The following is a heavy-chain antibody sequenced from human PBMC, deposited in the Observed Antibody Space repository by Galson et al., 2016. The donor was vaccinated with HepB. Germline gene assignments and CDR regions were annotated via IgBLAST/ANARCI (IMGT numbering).Heavy chain of an antibody. CDR1: GFTFHEYA. J-gene: IGHJ4*02. CDR2: ISWNTETI. D-gene: IGHD4-17*01. V-gene: IGHV3-9*01. CDR3: AKAAGDFGPYYYFAY. Sequence: SLRLSCAASGFTFHEYAMHWVRQAPGKGLEWVSGISWNTETIGYADSVKGRFTISRDNARNSLYLQMNSLKPEDTALYYCAKAAGDFGPYYYFAYWGQGTLVTVSS.